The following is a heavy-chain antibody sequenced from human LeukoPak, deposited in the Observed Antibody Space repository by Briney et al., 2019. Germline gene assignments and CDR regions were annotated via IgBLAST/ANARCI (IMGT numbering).Heavy chain of an antibody. CDR1: GGSFSYYY. D-gene: IGHD3-9*01. J-gene: IGHJ6*03. CDR3: ARGNFDILTAYYLYYYYYYMDA. CDR2: INDSGST. Sequence: SETLSLTCAVYGGSFSYYYWSWIRQPPGKGLEWIGEINDSGSTTYNPSLKSRVTISLDTSKNQFSLNLSSVTAADTAVYYCARGNFDILTAYYLYYYYYYMDAWGKGTTVTVSS. V-gene: IGHV4-34*01.